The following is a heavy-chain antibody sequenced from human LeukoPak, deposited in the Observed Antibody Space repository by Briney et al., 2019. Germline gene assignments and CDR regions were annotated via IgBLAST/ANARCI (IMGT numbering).Heavy chain of an antibody. J-gene: IGHJ4*02. CDR1: GVSISSYY. V-gene: IGHV4-59*01. CDR2: IYYSGST. D-gene: IGHD5-18*01. CDR3: ARGGGSGYSYG. Sequence: SSETLSLACTVSGVSISSYYWSWIRQPPGKGLEWIGYIYYSGSTNYNPSLKSRVTISVDTSKNQFSLKLTSVTAADTAVYYCARGGGSGYSYGWGQGTLVTVSS.